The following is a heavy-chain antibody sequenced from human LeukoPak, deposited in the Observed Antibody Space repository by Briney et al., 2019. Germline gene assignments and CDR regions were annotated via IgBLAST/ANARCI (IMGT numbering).Heavy chain of an antibody. D-gene: IGHD6-13*01. J-gene: IGHJ3*02. CDR3: ARVSASGTALDTFHI. CDR1: GYSISSGYY. CDR2: IYHSGNT. V-gene: IGHV4-38-2*01. Sequence: SSETLSLTCAVSGYSISSGYYWGWIRQPPGTGLEWIWSIYHSGNTYFNPSLKSHVTISVDTSKNQFSLTLTSVTAADTAVYFCARVSASGTALDTFHIWGQGTMVTVSS.